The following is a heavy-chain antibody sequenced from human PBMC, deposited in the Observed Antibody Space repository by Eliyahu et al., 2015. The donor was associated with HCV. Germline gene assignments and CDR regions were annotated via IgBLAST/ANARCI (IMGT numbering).Heavy chain of an antibody. CDR1: GFTFSSYA. D-gene: IGHD3-22*01. J-gene: IGHJ2*01. Sequence: EVQLLESGGGLVQPGGSLRLSCAASGFTFSSYAMSWVXQAXGXGLEWVSTISGSGRSTYYADSVKGRFTISRDNSKNTLFLQMNSLRAEDTAVYYCAKLNYDSSGTYWYFDLWGRGTLVTVSS. CDR3: AKLNYDSSGTYWYFDL. CDR2: ISGSGRST. V-gene: IGHV3-23*01.